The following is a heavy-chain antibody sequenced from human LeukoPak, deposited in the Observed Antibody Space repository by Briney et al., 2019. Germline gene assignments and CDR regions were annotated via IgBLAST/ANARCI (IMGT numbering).Heavy chain of an antibody. CDR3: ARSPRDGYSDGVDDI. Sequence: GESLKISCKGSGYIFSSYWIGWVRPTPGKGLELMGINYPGNSDTTYRPSFQGQVTISADRSITTAYLQWSGLKASDTAMYYCARSPRDGYSDGVDDIWGQGTMVTVSS. J-gene: IGHJ3*02. D-gene: IGHD5-24*01. CDR1: GYIFSSYW. CDR2: NYPGNSDT. V-gene: IGHV5-51*01.